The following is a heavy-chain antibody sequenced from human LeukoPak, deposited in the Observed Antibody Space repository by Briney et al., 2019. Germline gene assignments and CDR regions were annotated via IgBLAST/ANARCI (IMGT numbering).Heavy chain of an antibody. J-gene: IGHJ4*02. CDR1: GFTFNTYT. V-gene: IGHV3-48*01. Sequence: GGSLRLSCAASGFTFNTYTMNWVRQAPGKGLEWVSYISGSSGIIDYADSVRGRFTISRDNAKNSLYLQMNSLRAEDTAVYYCARDYFDYWGQGTLVTVSS. CDR2: ISGSSGII. CDR3: ARDYFDY.